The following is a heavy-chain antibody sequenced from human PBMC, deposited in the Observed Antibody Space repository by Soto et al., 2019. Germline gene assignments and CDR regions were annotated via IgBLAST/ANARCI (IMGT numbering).Heavy chain of an antibody. CDR1: GFTFSIYA. Sequence: GGSLRLSFSASGFTFSIYAMHWVRQAPGKGLEWVSYISSSGSTIYYADSVKGRFTISRDNAKNTLYLQMNSLRAEDTAVYYCAIRASYYDSSGYFDYWGQGT. CDR2: ISSSGSTI. J-gene: IGHJ4*02. D-gene: IGHD3-22*01. CDR3: AIRASYYDSSGYFDY. V-gene: IGHV3-48*04.